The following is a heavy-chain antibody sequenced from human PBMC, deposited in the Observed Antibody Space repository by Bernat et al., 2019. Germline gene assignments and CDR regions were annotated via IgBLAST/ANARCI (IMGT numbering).Heavy chain of an antibody. Sequence: EVQLVESGGGLVQPGGSLRLSCAASGFTFRSYVMHWVRQAPGKGLEYVSAISGSGGSTYYADSVKGRFTISRDNSKNTLYLQMNSLRAEDTAVYYCAKDLGATPRYYFDYWGQGTLVTVSS. D-gene: IGHD5-12*01. V-gene: IGHV3-23*04. CDR1: GFTFRSYV. CDR3: AKDLGATPRYYFDY. CDR2: ISGSGGST. J-gene: IGHJ4*02.